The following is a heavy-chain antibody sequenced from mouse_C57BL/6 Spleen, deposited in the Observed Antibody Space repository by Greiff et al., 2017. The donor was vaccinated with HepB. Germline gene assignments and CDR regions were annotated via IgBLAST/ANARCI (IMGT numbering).Heavy chain of an antibody. CDR3: AKGNGYDTNGFAY. V-gene: IGHV1-55*01. J-gene: IGHJ3*01. D-gene: IGHD2-2*01. CDR1: GYTFTSYW. CDR2: IYPGSGST. Sequence: QVQLQQPGAELVKPGASVKMSCKASGYTFTSYWITWVKQRPGQGLEWIGDIYPGSGSTNYNEKFKSKATLTVDTSSSTAYMQLSSLTSEDSAVYYCAKGNGYDTNGFAYWGQGTLVTVSA.